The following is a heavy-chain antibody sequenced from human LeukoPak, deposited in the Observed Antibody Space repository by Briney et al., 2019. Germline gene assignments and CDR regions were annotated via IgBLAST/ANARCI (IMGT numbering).Heavy chain of an antibody. V-gene: IGHV1-2*06. CDR3: AKIGSSHDFDY. D-gene: IGHD1-26*01. J-gene: IGHJ4*02. Sequence: GRINPNSGATDYAQKFQGRVTMTRDTSISTAYMELSSLKSDDTAVYYCAKIGSSHDFDYWGQGTLITVSS. CDR2: INPNSGAT.